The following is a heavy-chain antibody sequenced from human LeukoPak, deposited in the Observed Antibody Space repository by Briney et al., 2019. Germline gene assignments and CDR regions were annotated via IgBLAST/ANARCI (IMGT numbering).Heavy chain of an antibody. J-gene: IGHJ4*01. D-gene: IGHD1-26*01. V-gene: IGHV4-59*01. Sequence: SETLSLTCTVSGGSITSYYYTWIRQTPGKGLEWIGYIYYSGNTNYNPSLKSRVTMSLDMSKNQFSLRLTSVTAADTAVYYCAREDSGTSIDYWGQGTLVTVSS. CDR3: AREDSGTSIDY. CDR1: GGSITSYY. CDR2: IYYSGNT.